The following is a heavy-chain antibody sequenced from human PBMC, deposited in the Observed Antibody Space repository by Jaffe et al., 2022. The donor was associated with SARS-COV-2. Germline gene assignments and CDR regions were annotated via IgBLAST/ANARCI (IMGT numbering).Heavy chain of an antibody. Sequence: EVQLVESGGGLVQPGGSLRLSCAAPEFTFSSYWMHWVRQAPGKGLVWVSRINSDGYSIYYADSVKGRFTISRDNAKNTLYLQMNSLRAEDTAVYYCARMVNYHFDYWGQGALVTVSS. CDR3: ARMVNYHFDY. CDR1: EFTFSSYW. J-gene: IGHJ4*02. CDR2: INSDGYSI. D-gene: IGHD2-15*01. V-gene: IGHV3-74*01.